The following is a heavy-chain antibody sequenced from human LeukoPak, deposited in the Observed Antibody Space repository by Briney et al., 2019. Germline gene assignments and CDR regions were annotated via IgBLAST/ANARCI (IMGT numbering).Heavy chain of an antibody. V-gene: IGHV3-74*01. CDR2: INTDGTVT. Sequence: HPGGSLSLSCAAPGFTFSKYWMLWFRKAPGKGLESVSRINTDGTVTTYADSVKGRFTVSRDNADNTMFLQMNSVRDEDTAVYYCATKQWLAPPPDSWGQGTPVTVSS. CDR3: ATKQWLAPPPDS. CDR1: GFTFSKYW. J-gene: IGHJ4*02. D-gene: IGHD6-19*01.